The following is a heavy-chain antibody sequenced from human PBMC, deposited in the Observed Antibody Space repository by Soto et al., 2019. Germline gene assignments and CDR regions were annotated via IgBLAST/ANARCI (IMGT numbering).Heavy chain of an antibody. CDR1: GYTFTSYG. D-gene: IGHD6-19*01. J-gene: IGHJ4*02. CDR2: ISDYNGNT. V-gene: IGHV1-18*01. CDR3: ATDLAVGLVDY. Sequence: QVQLVQSGAEVKKPGASVKVSCKASGYTFTSYGISWVRQAPGQGLEWMGWISDYNGNTKYTQKLQGRVTITTDTPTSTGYMGLRSRRSDATVVYCYATDLAVGLVDYWGQGPLVTVSS.